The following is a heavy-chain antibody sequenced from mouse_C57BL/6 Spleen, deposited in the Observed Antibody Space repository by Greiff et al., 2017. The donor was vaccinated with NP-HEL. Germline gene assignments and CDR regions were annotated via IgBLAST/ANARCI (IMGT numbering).Heavy chain of an antibody. CDR1: GYTFTSYG. J-gene: IGHJ2*01. V-gene: IGHV1-81*01. D-gene: IGHD1-1*01. Sequence: VQLVESGAELARPGASVKLSCKASGYTFTSYGISWVKQRTGQGLEWIGEIYPRSGNTYYNEKFKGKATLTADKSSSTAYMELRSLTSEDSAVYFCARGGFITTVTGFDYWGQGTTLTVSS. CDR2: IYPRSGNT. CDR3: ARGGFITTVTGFDY.